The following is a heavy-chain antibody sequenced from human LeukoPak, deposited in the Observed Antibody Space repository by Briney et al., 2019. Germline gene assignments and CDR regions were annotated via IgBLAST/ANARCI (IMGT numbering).Heavy chain of an antibody. Sequence: PGGSLRLSCAASGFTFSSYAMSWVRQAPGKGLEWVSVIYSGGSTYYADSVKGRFTISRDNSKNTLYLQMNSLRAEDTAVYYCARLGPQYYYDSSGYVDYWGQGTLVTVSS. CDR1: GFTFSSYA. J-gene: IGHJ4*02. CDR2: IYSGGST. D-gene: IGHD3-22*01. CDR3: ARLGPQYYYDSSGYVDY. V-gene: IGHV3-66*04.